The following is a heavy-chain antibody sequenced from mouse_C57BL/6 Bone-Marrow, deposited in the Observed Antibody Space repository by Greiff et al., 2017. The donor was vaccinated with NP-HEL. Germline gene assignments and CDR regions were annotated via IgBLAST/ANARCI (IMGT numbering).Heavy chain of an antibody. V-gene: IGHV1-81*01. Sequence: QVQLQQSGAELARPGASVKLSCKASGYTFTSYGISWVKQRTGQGLEWIGEIYPRSGNTYYNEKFKGKATLTADKSSSTAYMELRSLTSEDSAVYFCARWNYYYGSESYYYAMDYWGQGTSVTVSS. CDR2: IYPRSGNT. D-gene: IGHD1-1*01. CDR1: GYTFTSYG. CDR3: ARWNYYYGSESYYYAMDY. J-gene: IGHJ4*01.